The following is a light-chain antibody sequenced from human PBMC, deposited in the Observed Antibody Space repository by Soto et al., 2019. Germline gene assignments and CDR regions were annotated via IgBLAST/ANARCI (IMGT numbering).Light chain of an antibody. CDR2: GAS. J-gene: IGKJ1*01. CDR1: QSVISSY. CDR3: QRYNTYPWT. V-gene: IGKV3-20*01. Sequence: ESVLTQSPGTLSLSRGERATLSCRASQSVISSYLAWYQQKPGQAPRLLIYGASTRASGIPDRFSGSGSGTGFTLTISSLQPDDFATYYCQRYNTYPWTFGQGTKVDIK.